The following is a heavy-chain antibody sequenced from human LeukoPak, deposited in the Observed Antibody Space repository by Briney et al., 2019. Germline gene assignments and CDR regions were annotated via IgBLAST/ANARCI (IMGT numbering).Heavy chain of an antibody. D-gene: IGHD6-19*01. V-gene: IGHV3-30-3*01. CDR3: ARAPVRGAVAGVDY. Sequence: GGSLRLSCAASGFTFNNYAIHWVRQAQGKGLEWVAVVTYDGNNQYYADSVRGRFTVSRDNSRSTVNLQMNSLRGEDTAVYYCARAPVRGAVAGVDYWGQGTLVTVSS. J-gene: IGHJ4*02. CDR2: VTYDGNNQ. CDR1: GFTFNNYA.